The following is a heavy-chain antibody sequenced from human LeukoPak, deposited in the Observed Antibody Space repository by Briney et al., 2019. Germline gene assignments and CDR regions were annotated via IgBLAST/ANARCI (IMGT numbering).Heavy chain of an antibody. Sequence: GGSLRLSCAASGFTFSSYAMSWVRQAPGKGLEWVSAISGSGGSTYYADSVKGRFTISRDNSKNTLYLQMNSPRAEDTAVYYCAKDRAREYYDILTGYAFDYWGQGTLVTVSS. CDR3: AKDRAREYYDILTGYAFDY. J-gene: IGHJ4*02. CDR1: GFTFSSYA. CDR2: ISGSGGST. D-gene: IGHD3-9*01. V-gene: IGHV3-23*01.